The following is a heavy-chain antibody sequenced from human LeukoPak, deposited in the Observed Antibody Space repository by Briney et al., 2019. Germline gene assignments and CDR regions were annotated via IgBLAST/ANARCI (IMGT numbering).Heavy chain of an antibody. CDR1: GFTFSSYS. V-gene: IGHV3-48*01. J-gene: IGHJ4*02. Sequence: GGSLRLSCAASGFTFSSYSMNWVRQAPGKGLEWISNISRGSTTIYYADSVKGRFTISRDNSKNTLYLQMNSLRAEDTAVYYCARGPSGYHNTGGQGTLVTVSS. D-gene: IGHD5-12*01. CDR3: ARGPSGYHNT. CDR2: ISRGSTTI.